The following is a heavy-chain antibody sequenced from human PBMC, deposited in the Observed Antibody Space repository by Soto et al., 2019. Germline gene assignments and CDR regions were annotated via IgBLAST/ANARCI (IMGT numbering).Heavy chain of an antibody. Sequence: QLLESGGGLVEPGGSLTLSCAASGFTFYDYGMNWVRQAPGKGLEWVSSISGSSRRTDYADSVKGRFVISRDNSKAMVYLEMNRLRAADTAVYYCAKDFSSKGWMGLNAPSDSWGQGILVSVSS. J-gene: IGHJ4*02. CDR3: AKDFSSKGWMGLNAPSDS. D-gene: IGHD4-4*01. V-gene: IGHV3-23*01. CDR1: GFTFYDYG. CDR2: ISGSSRRT.